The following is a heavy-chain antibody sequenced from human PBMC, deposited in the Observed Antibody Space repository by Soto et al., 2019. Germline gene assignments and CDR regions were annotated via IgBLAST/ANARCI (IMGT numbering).Heavy chain of an antibody. CDR2: INPNSGGT. CDR3: AVRESNFDY. Sequence: ASVKVSCKASGYTFTGYYIHWVRQAPGQGLEWMGWINPNSGGTNYAQKFQGWVTMTRDTSISTAYMELSRLRSDDTAVYYCAVRESNFDYWGQGTLVTVSS. V-gene: IGHV1-2*04. J-gene: IGHJ4*02. CDR1: GYTFTGYY.